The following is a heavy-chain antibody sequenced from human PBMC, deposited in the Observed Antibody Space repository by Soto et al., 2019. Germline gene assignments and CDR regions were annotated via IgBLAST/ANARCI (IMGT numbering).Heavy chain of an antibody. D-gene: IGHD3-3*01. J-gene: IGHJ6*02. CDR2: IYHSGST. V-gene: IGHV4-38-2*01. CDR3: ARGTTIFGVVHPPYGMDV. Sequence: SETLSLTCAVSGYSISSGYYWGWIRQPPGKGLEWIGSIYHSGSTYYNPSLKSRVTISVDTSKNQFSLKLSSVTAADTAVYYCARGTTIFGVVHPPYGMDVWGQGTTVTVSS. CDR1: GYSISSGYY.